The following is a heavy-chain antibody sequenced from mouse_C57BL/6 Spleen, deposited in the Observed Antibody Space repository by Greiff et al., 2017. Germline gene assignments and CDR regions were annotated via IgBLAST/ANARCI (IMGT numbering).Heavy chain of an antibody. CDR1: GYSITSGYD. Sequence: VQLQQSGPGMVKPSQSLSLTCTVTGYSITSGYDWHWIRHFPGNKLEWMGYISYSGSTNYNPSLKSRISITHDTSKNHFFLKLNSVTTEDTATYYCARGVLLNFDYWGQGTTLTVSS. CDR2: ISYSGST. CDR3: ARGVLLNFDY. J-gene: IGHJ2*01. V-gene: IGHV3-1*01. D-gene: IGHD1-1*01.